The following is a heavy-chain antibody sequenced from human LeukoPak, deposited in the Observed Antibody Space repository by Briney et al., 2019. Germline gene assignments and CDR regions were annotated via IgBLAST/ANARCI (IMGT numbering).Heavy chain of an antibody. CDR1: GFTFSSYA. J-gene: IGHJ4*02. CDR2: ISGSGGST. V-gene: IGHV3-23*01. Sequence: GGSLRLSCAASGFTFSSYAMSWVRQAPGKGLEWVSAISGSGGSTYYADSVKGRFTISKDNSKNTLYLQMNSLRAEDTAVYYCTKDSSTIFGVVISYIDYWGQGTLVIVSS. D-gene: IGHD3-3*01. CDR3: TKDSSTIFGVVISYIDY.